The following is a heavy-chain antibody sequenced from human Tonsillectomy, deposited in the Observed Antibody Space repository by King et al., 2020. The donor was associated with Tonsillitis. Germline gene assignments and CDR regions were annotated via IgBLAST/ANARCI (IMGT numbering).Heavy chain of an antibody. CDR2: IYYSGRT. D-gene: IGHD1-1*01. J-gene: IGHJ4*02. Sequence: QLQESGPGLVKPSETLSLTCTVSGGSISSYYWSWIRQPPGKGLEWMGYIYYSGRTNYNPSLKIRVTISVDTSKNQFSLKLSSVTAADTAVYYCARENWNAGSEYYFDYWGQGTLVTVSS. V-gene: IGHV4-59*01. CDR1: GGSISSYY. CDR3: ARENWNAGSEYYFDY.